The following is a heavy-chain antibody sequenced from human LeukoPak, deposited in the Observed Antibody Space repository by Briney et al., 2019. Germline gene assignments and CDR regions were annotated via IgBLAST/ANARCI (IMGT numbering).Heavy chain of an antibody. D-gene: IGHD3-22*01. CDR3: ARLRGTMIVVVTPPYYMDV. V-gene: IGHV4-39*01. CDR1: GGSISSSSYY. Sequence: PSETLSLTCTVSGGSISSSSYYWRWIRQPPGKGLEWIGSIYYSGSTYYNPSLKSRVTISVDTSKNQFFLKLSSVTAADTAVYYCARLRGTMIVVVTPPYYMDVWGKGTTVTVSS. J-gene: IGHJ6*03. CDR2: IYYSGST.